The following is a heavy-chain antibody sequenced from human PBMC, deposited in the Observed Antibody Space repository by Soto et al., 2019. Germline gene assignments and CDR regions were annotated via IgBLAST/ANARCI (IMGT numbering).Heavy chain of an antibody. D-gene: IGHD2-15*01. Sequence: EVQLVESGGGLVKPGGSLRLSCAASGFTFSSYSMNWVRQAPGKGLEWVSSISSSSSYIYYADSVKGRFTISRDNAKNSLYLQRNSLRAEDTAVYYCARDVGYCSGGSCPLDYWGQGTLVTVSS. CDR1: GFTFSSYS. V-gene: IGHV3-21*01. J-gene: IGHJ4*02. CDR3: ARDVGYCSGGSCPLDY. CDR2: ISSSSSYI.